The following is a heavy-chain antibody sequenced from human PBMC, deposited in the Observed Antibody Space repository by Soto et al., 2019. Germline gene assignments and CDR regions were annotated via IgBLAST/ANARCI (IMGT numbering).Heavy chain of an antibody. CDR2: TYYRSNWYN. Sequence: PSQTLSLTCAISXDSVSSHSATWSWIRQSPSRGLEWLGRTYYRSNWYNNYAVSVKSRITINPDTSRNQFSLQLNSVTPEDTAVYYRARDESDHYYFDNWGQRTLVTVSS. CDR3: ARDESDHYYFDN. V-gene: IGHV6-1*01. J-gene: IGHJ4*02. CDR1: XDSVSSHSAT.